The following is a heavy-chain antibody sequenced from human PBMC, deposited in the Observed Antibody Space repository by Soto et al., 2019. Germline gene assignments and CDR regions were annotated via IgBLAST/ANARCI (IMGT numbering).Heavy chain of an antibody. Sequence: SETLSLTCTVSGGSIRSGGYYWSWVRQNPRKGLEWIGNIYYSGNTYYSPSLKSRLTISVDTSKNQFSLNLSSVTAADTAVYYCARDRLMATAGTARHYFGLDVWGQGTTVTVSS. V-gene: IGHV4-31*03. J-gene: IGHJ6*02. D-gene: IGHD5-18*01. CDR3: ARDRLMATAGTARHYFGLDV. CDR2: IYYSGNT. CDR1: GGSIRSGGYY.